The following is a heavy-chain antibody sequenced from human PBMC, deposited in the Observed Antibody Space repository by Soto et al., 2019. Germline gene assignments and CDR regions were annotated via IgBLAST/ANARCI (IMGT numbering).Heavy chain of an antibody. CDR1: GYTFTTYG. V-gene: IGHV1-18*01. Sequence: QVQLEQSGAEVKKPGASVKVSCKASGYTFTTYGITWVRQAPGQGLEWVGWISTYNGNTNYAHNLQGRITMTTDTFTSTGYMELRTLRSDDTAVYYCARAYRYCSGGDCGPGGSGFDSWGQGTLVIVSS. J-gene: IGHJ4*02. CDR3: ARAYRYCSGGDCGPGGSGFDS. CDR2: ISTYNGNT. D-gene: IGHD2-15*01.